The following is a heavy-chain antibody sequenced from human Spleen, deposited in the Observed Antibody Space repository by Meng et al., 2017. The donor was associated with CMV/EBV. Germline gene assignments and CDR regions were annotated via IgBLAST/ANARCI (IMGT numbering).Heavy chain of an antibody. D-gene: IGHD2-8*02. V-gene: IGHV3-7*01. CDR2: IKRDGSEK. CDR1: GFSFRSYW. J-gene: IGHJ3*02. CDR3: VTYYADIVLGPFDI. Sequence: GGSLRLSCGASGFSFRSYWMSWVRQAPGKGLEWVANIKRDGSEKYYVDSVKGRFTISRDNAKNTLYLQMKSLRAEDTALYYCVTYYADIVLGPFDIWGQGTVVTVSS.